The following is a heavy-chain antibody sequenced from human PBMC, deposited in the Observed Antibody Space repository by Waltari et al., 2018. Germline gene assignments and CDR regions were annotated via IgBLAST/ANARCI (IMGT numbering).Heavy chain of an antibody. D-gene: IGHD2-8*01. CDR3: ARDRCTNGVCTGHNWFDP. J-gene: IGHJ5*02. CDR2: IIPIFGTA. Sequence: QVQLVQSGAEVKKPGSSVKVSCKASGGTFSSYAISWVRQAPGQGLEWMGGIIPIFGTANYAQKFQGRVTITADESTSTAYMELSSLRSEDTAVYYCARDRCTNGVCTGHNWFDPWCQGTLVTVSS. CDR1: GGTFSSYA. V-gene: IGHV1-69*12.